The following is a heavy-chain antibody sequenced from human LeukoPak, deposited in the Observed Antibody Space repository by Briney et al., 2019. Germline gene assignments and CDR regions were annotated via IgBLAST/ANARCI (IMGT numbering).Heavy chain of an antibody. D-gene: IGHD3-22*01. CDR3: ARLYDSSGYYPYNFDY. J-gene: IGHJ4*02. CDR1: GGSISGYY. Sequence: PSETLSLTCTVSGGSISGYYWSWIRQPPGKGLEWVGYIYYSGSTNYNPSLKSRVTILVDTSKNQFSLKLSSVTAADTAVYYCARLYDSSGYYPYNFDYWGQGTLVTVSS. V-gene: IGHV4-59*01. CDR2: IYYSGST.